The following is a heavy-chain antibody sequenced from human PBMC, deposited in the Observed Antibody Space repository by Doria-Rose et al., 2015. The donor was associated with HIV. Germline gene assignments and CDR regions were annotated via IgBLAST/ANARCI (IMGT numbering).Heavy chain of an antibody. CDR3: ARIKSSRWYHKYYFDF. CDR1: GVSLSSPGMG. CDR2: IFSDDER. D-gene: IGHD6-13*01. Sequence: QVTLKESGPVLVKPTETLTLTCTVSGVSLSSPGMGVSWIRQPPGKALEWLANIFSDDERSYKTSWKSRLTISRGTSKSQVVLTMTDMDPVDTATYHCARIKSSRWYHKYYFDFWGQGTLVIVSA. J-gene: IGHJ4*02. V-gene: IGHV2-26*01.